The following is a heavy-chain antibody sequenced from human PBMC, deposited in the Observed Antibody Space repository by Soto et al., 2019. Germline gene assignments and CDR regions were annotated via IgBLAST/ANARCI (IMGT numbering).Heavy chain of an antibody. J-gene: IGHJ4*02. Sequence: QVQLVQSGAEVKKPGASVKVSCKASGYTFTSYGISWVRQAPGQGLEWMGWISAYNGNTNYAQKLQGRVTMTTDTPXXTAYMELRSLRSDDTAVYYCARDTTYGGTPRVIDYWGQGTLVTVSS. CDR2: ISAYNGNT. V-gene: IGHV1-18*01. CDR3: ARDTTYGGTPRVIDY. D-gene: IGHD2-15*01. CDR1: GYTFTSYG.